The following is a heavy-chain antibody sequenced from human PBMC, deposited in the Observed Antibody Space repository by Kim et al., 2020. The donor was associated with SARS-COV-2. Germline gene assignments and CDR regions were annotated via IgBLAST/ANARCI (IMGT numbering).Heavy chain of an antibody. D-gene: IGHD2-2*01. CDR1: GFTFSSYA. CDR2: ISSSDNNT. J-gene: IGHJ3*02. Sequence: GGSLRLSCAASGFTFSSYAMSWVRQAPGKGLEWVSTISSSDNNTYSADSVKGRFTISRDNSKNTLYLQMNSLRTEDTAVYYCANWDTGYYCISTTCYLHAFDIWGQGTMVTVSS. V-gene: IGHV3-23*01. CDR3: ANWDTGYYCISTTCYLHAFDI.